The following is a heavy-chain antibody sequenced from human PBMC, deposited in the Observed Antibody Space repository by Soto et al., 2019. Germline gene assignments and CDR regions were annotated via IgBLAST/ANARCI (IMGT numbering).Heavy chain of an antibody. Sequence: GGSLRLSCAASGFTFSSYSMNWVRQAPGKGLEWVSYISSSSSTIYYADSVKGRFTISRDNAKNSLYPQMNSLRDEDTAVYYCARDRTDCGGDCYSSLFAFDIWGQGTMVTVSS. CDR1: GFTFSSYS. CDR3: ARDRTDCGGDCYSSLFAFDI. J-gene: IGHJ3*02. V-gene: IGHV3-48*02. CDR2: ISSSSSTI. D-gene: IGHD2-21*02.